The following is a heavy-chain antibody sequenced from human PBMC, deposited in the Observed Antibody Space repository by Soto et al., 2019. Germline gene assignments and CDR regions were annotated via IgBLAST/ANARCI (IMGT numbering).Heavy chain of an antibody. J-gene: IGHJ4*02. V-gene: IGHV3-15*01. CDR3: TAHLGEFFPLDY. CDR2: IKSRADGGTT. CDR1: GFSFSNAW. Sequence: EVQLVESGGDFVKPGGSLRVSCAVSGFSFSNAWMSWVRQAPGKGLEWVGRIKSRADGGTTDYTAPVKGRFTISRDDSKNTVFLQMHSLKTEDTAVYYCTAHLGEFFPLDYWGQGTLVTVSS. D-gene: IGHD3-16*01.